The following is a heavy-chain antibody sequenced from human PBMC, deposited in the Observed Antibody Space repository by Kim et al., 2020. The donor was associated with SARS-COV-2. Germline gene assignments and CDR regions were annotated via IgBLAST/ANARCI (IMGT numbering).Heavy chain of an antibody. Sequence: SVKVSCKASGGTFSSYAISWVRQAPGQGLEWMGGIIHIFGTANYAQKFQGRVTITADESTSTAYMELSSLRSEDTAVYYCASGGPNDAFDIWGQGTMVTVSS. CDR2: IIHIFGTA. CDR3: ASGGPNDAFDI. J-gene: IGHJ3*02. V-gene: IGHV1-69*13. CDR1: GGTFSSYA.